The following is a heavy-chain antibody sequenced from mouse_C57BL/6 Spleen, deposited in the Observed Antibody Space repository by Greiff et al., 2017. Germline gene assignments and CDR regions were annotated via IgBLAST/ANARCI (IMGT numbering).Heavy chain of an antibody. CDR3: AREWASRGRND. V-gene: IGHV1-55*01. CDR2: IYPGSGST. D-gene: IGHD3-1*01. Sequence: QVQLQQPGAELVKPGASVKMSCKASGYTFTSYWITWVKQRPGQGLEWIGDIYPGSGSTNYHAKFQSKAKLTVDTASSTAYMQLSSLTSEDSAVYYCAREWASRGRNDWGQVTTLTVSS. J-gene: IGHJ2*01. CDR1: GYTFTSYW.